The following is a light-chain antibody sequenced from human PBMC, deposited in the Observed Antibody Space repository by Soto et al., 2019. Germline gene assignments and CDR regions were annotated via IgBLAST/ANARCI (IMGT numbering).Light chain of an antibody. CDR1: QTVRNNY. CDR3: QQYNDWPRT. V-gene: IGKV3-20*01. CDR2: DAS. Sequence: EFVLTQSPGTLSLSAGERATLSCRASQTVRNNYLAWYQQKPGQAPRLLIYDASSRATGIPDRFSGGGSGTDFTLTISRLEPEDFAVYYCQQYNDWPRTFGQGTKVDI. J-gene: IGKJ1*01.